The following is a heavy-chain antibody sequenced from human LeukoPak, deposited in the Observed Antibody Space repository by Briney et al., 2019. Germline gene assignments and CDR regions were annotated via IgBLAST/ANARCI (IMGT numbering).Heavy chain of an antibody. J-gene: IGHJ5*02. CDR2: ISSSGSTI. D-gene: IGHD3-3*01. Sequence: GGSLRLSCAASGFTFSNYEMNWVRQAPGKGLEWVSYISSSGSTIYYGDSVKGRFTISRDNAKNSVYLQMNSLRAEDTAVYYCARVYYASWSGQPLSQHWLDPWGQGTLVTVSS. CDR1: GFTFSNYE. CDR3: ARVYYASWSGQPLSQHWLDP. V-gene: IGHV3-48*03.